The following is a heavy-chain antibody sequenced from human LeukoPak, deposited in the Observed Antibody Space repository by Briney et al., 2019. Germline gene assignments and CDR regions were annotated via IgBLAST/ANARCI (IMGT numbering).Heavy chain of an antibody. CDR3: ARVGIIYLQSRDLGFDF. Sequence: GGSLRLSCAASGFTFSSYSMSWVRQAPGKGLEWVSYISSSSSTIYYADSVKGRFTVSRDNAKNSLYLQMNSLRAEDTAVYYCARVGIIYLQSRDLGFDFWGQGILVTVSS. CDR2: ISSSSSTI. V-gene: IGHV3-48*01. J-gene: IGHJ4*02. D-gene: IGHD3-16*01. CDR1: GFTFSSYS.